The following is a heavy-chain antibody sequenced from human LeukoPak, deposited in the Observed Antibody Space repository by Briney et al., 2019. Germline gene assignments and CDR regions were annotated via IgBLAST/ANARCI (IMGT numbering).Heavy chain of an antibody. J-gene: IGHJ4*02. D-gene: IGHD3-10*01. CDR1: GFTFSSDA. V-gene: IGHV3-30*04. CDR2: ISFDGINK. CDR3: ARAGNYYGSGSYYAKIDS. Sequence: GGSLRLSCAASGFTFSSDAMHWVRQDPDKGLEWVALISFDGINKYYADSVKGRSTISRDNSKNTLYLQMNSLRAEDTAVYYCARAGNYYGSGSYYAKIDSWGQGTLVTVSS.